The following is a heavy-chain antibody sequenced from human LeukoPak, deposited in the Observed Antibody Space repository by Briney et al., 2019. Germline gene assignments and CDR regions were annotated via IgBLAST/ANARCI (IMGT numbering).Heavy chain of an antibody. J-gene: IGHJ5*02. CDR1: GYSISSGYY. CDR3: ARCAYSSSNWFDP. Sequence: SETLSLTCAVSGYSISSGYYWGWIRQPPGKGLEWIGSIYHSGSTYYNPSLKSRVTISVDTSKNRFSLKLSSVTAADTAVYYCARCAYSSSNWFDPWGQGTLVTVSS. V-gene: IGHV4-38-2*01. D-gene: IGHD6-13*01. CDR2: IYHSGST.